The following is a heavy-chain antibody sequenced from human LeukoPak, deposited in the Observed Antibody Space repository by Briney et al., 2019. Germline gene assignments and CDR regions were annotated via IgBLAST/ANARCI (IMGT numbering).Heavy chain of an antibody. CDR2: IYYSGST. CDR3: ARVTYYYDSSGYYYFDY. V-gene: IGHV4-59*08. CDR1: GGSISSYY. Sequence: SETLSLTCTVSGGSISSYYWSWIRQPPGKGLEWIGYIYYSGSTNYNPSLKSRVTISVDTSKDQFSLKLSSVTAADTAVYYCARVTYYYDSSGYYYFDYWGQGTLVTVSS. D-gene: IGHD3-22*01. J-gene: IGHJ4*02.